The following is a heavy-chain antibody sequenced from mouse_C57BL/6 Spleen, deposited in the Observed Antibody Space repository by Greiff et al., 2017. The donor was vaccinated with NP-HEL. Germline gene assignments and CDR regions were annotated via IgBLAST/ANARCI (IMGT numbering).Heavy chain of an antibody. D-gene: IGHD2-4*01. Sequence: QVHVKQPGAELVKPGASVKLSCKASGYTFTSYWMHWVKQRPGQGLEWIGMIHPNSGSTNYNEKFKSKATLTVDKSSSTAYMQLSSLTSEDSAVYYCARSGDYPYYAMDYWGQGTSVTVSS. CDR2: IHPNSGST. CDR1: GYTFTSYW. CDR3: ARSGDYPYYAMDY. J-gene: IGHJ4*01. V-gene: IGHV1-64*01.